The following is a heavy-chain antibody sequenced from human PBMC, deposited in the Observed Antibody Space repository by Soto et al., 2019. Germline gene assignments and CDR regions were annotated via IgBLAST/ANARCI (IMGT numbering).Heavy chain of an antibody. CDR2: LSYDGSHE. J-gene: IGHJ4*02. CDR1: GFTFDDFG. V-gene: IGHV3-30*18. CDR3: AKEMFPRTVLDSSSPWGDY. Sequence: QVRLVESGGGVVQPGTSLKLSCAASGFTFDDFGFHWVRQAPGKGLEWVATLSYDGSHEYYADSVKGRFTISRDNSKITLYLQMNSLKTEDTAMYYCAKEMFPRTVLDSSSPWGDYWGQGTLVTVSS. D-gene: IGHD3-22*01.